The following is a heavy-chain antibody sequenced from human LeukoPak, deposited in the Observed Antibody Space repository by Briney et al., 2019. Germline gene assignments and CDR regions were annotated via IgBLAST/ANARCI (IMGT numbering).Heavy chain of an antibody. CDR2: IYTSGST. J-gene: IGHJ6*04. V-gene: IGHV4-4*07. CDR1: GGSISSYY. D-gene: IGHD2-21*02. CDR3: ARDGGYCGGDCFVDV. Sequence: PSETLSLTCTDSGGSISSYYWGWIRQPAGKGLEWIGRIYTSGSTNYNPSLKSRVTMSVDTSKNQFSLKLSSVTAADTAVYYCARDGGYCGGDCFVDVWGKGTTVTVSS.